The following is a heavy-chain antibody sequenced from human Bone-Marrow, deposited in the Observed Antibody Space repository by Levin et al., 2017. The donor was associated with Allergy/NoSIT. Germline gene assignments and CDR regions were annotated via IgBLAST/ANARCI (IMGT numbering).Heavy chain of an antibody. CDR2: IYYSGST. Sequence: TTSETLSLTCTVSGGSITSNDYYWGWIRQPPGKGLEWIGNIYYSGSTYYNPSLMSRVTISVDTSKNQFSLKLSSVSAADTAVYYCATMGYCSSITCYGDNWGQGTLVTVSS. V-gene: IGHV4-39*01. CDR1: GGSITSNDYY. CDR3: ATMGYCSSITCYGDN. J-gene: IGHJ4*02. D-gene: IGHD2-2*01.